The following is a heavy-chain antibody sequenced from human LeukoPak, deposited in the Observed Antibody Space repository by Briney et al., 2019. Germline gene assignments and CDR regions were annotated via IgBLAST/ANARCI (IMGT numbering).Heavy chain of an antibody. V-gene: IGHV3-66*04. CDR2: IYSGGST. Sequence: GGSLRLSCAASGFSVSSNFMTGVRQAPGKGLEWVAVIYSGGSTYNADSVKGRFTISRDNSKNTLYLQMNSLRAEDTAVYYCARQYCSGGNCFYGMDVWGQGTTVTVSS. CDR1: GFSVSSNF. CDR3: ARQYCSGGNCFYGMDV. D-gene: IGHD2-15*01. J-gene: IGHJ6*02.